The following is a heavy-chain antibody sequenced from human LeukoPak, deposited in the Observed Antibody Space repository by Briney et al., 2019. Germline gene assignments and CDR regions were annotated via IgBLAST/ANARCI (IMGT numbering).Heavy chain of an antibody. Sequence: SQTLSLTCAVSGGSISSGGYSWSWIRQPPGKGLEWIGYIYHSGSTYYNPSLKSRVTISVDRSKNQFSLKLSSVTAADTAVYYCASDRGSGSYLNWFHPWGQGPLVTVSS. CDR2: IYHSGST. V-gene: IGHV4-30-2*01. D-gene: IGHD3-10*01. CDR3: ASDRGSGSYLNWFHP. J-gene: IGHJ5*02. CDR1: GGSISSGGYS.